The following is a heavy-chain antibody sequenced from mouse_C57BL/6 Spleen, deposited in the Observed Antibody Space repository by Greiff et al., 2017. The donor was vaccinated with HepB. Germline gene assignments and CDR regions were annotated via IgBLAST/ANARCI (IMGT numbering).Heavy chain of an antibody. CDR3: ARGGSYGNYNGWYFDV. CDR1: GYTFTSYW. Sequence: QVQLQQPGTELVKPGASVKLSCKASGYTFTSYWMHWVKQRPGQGLEWIGNINPSNGGTNYNEKFKSKATLTVDKSSSTAYMQHSSLTSEDSAVYYCARGGSYGNYNGWYFDVWGTGTTVTVSS. J-gene: IGHJ1*03. D-gene: IGHD2-1*01. CDR2: INPSNGGT. V-gene: IGHV1-53*01.